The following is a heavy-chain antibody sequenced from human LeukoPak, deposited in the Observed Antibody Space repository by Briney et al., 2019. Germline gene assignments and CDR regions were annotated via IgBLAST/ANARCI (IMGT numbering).Heavy chain of an antibody. CDR2: INHSGST. CDR1: GGSFSGYY. J-gene: IGHJ4*02. CDR3: ARGPTRVVPAAY. Sequence: SETLSLTCAVYGGSFSGYYWSWIRQPPGKGLEWIGEINHSGSTNYNPSLKSRVTISVDTSKSQFSLKLSSVTAADTAVYYCARGPTRVVPAAYWGQGTLVTVSS. D-gene: IGHD2-2*01. V-gene: IGHV4-34*01.